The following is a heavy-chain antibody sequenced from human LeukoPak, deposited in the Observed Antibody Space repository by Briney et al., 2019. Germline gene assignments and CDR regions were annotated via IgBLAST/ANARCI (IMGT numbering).Heavy chain of an antibody. Sequence: PGGSLRLSCSASGFTFTDYWMSWVRQAPGGGLEWVANINQAGTGKYYLDSLKGRFSISRDNTRNSLFLQMHSLGADDTAVYYCARDRRSSAGSDFWGQGTRVTVSS. D-gene: IGHD6-25*01. CDR1: GFTFTDYW. J-gene: IGHJ4*02. CDR2: INQAGTGK. CDR3: ARDRRSSAGSDF. V-gene: IGHV3-7*01.